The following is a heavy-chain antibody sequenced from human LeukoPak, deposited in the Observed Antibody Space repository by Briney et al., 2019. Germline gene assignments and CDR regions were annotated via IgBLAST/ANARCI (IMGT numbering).Heavy chain of an antibody. CDR3: ARDSVVTLDY. J-gene: IGHJ4*02. D-gene: IGHD4-23*01. V-gene: IGHV3-48*01. Sequence: GGSLRLSCAASGFTFSSYSMNWVRRAPGKGLEWVSYISSSSSTIYYADSVKGRFTISRDNAKNSLYLQMNSLRAEDTAVYYCARDSVVTLDYWGQGTLVTVSS. CDR2: ISSSSSTI. CDR1: GFTFSSYS.